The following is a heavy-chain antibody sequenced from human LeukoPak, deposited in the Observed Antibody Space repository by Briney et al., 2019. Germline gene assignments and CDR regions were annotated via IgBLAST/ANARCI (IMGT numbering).Heavy chain of an antibody. Sequence: PGGSLRLSCAASGFTFSSYAMNWVRQAPGNGLEWVSAISGSGGSTYYADSVKGRFTISRDNSKNTLYLQMNSLRAEDTAVYYCAKDSFSSTVTNWGQGTLVTVSS. CDR2: ISGSGGST. J-gene: IGHJ4*02. V-gene: IGHV3-23*01. D-gene: IGHD4-17*01. CDR1: GFTFSSYA. CDR3: AKDSFSSTVTN.